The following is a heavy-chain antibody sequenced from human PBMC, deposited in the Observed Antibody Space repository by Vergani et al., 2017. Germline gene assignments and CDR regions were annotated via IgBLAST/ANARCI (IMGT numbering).Heavy chain of an antibody. D-gene: IGHD6-13*01. CDR2: INPNSGGT. Sequence: QVQLVQSGAEVKKPGASVKVSCKASGYTFTGYYMHWVRQAPGQGLEWMGWINPNSGGTKYAQKFQGRVTMTRDTSISTAYMEMSRLRSDDTAVYYCARESRRDKQQLGIWGQGTLVTVSS. V-gene: IGHV1-2*02. J-gene: IGHJ4*02. CDR1: GYTFTGYY. CDR3: ARESRRDKQQLGI.